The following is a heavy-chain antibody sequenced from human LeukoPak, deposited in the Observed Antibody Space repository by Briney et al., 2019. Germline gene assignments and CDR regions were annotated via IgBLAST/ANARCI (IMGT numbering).Heavy chain of an antibody. V-gene: IGHV4-34*01. J-gene: IGHJ6*03. Sequence: PSETLSLTCALNGGSFSGYYVTWIRQAPGKGREWIGEINPRGSTIHNPSLTSRVTISLDTSKNQFSLKLSSVTAADTAVYYCARETKLLANPQYYFFMDVWGKGTTVTVSS. CDR2: INPRGST. CDR1: GGSFSGYY. D-gene: IGHD2-15*01. CDR3: ARETKLLANPQYYFFMDV.